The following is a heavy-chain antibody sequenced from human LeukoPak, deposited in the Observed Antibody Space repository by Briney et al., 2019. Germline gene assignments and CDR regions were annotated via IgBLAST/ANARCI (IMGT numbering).Heavy chain of an antibody. D-gene: IGHD3-10*01. CDR1: GFNVSDDY. CDR3: ARDRVYWSGIRT. V-gene: IGHV3-66*01. Sequence: PAGSPTLSCAASGFNVSDDYMTWVRQAPGKGLEWVSVIYTSGRSDYVDSVKGRFNISRDNTKNTVYLQMNSLTVEDTAVYYCARDRVYWSGIRTWGQGTLVTVSS. J-gene: IGHJ4*02. CDR2: IYTSGRS.